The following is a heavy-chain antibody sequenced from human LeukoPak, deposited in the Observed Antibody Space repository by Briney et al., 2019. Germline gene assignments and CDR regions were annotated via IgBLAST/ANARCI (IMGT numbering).Heavy chain of an antibody. CDR1: GFTVSSNY. V-gene: IGHV3-66*01. D-gene: IGHD1-26*01. Sequence: PGGSLRLSCAASGFTVSSNYMSWVRQAPGKGLEWVSVIYSGGSTYYADSVKGRFTISRDNSKNTLYLQMNSLRAEDTAVYYCAREEWELLRPYYYYGMDVWGQGTTVTVSS. J-gene: IGHJ6*02. CDR2: IYSGGST. CDR3: AREEWELLRPYYYYGMDV.